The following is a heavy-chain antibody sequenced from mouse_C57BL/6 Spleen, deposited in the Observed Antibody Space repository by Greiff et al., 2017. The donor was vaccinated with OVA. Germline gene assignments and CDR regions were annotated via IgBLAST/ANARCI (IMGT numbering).Heavy chain of an antibody. CDR3: ASYGSSFDY. D-gene: IGHD1-1*01. CDR1: GYSFPGYY. V-gene: IGHV1-42*01. Sequence: EVQLQQSGPELVKPGASVKISCKASGYSFPGYYMNWVKQSPEKSLAWIGDINPSTGGTTYNQKFKATATLTVDKSSSTAYMQLKSLTSEDAAVYYCASYGSSFDYWGQGTTLTVSS. CDR2: INPSTGGT. J-gene: IGHJ2*01.